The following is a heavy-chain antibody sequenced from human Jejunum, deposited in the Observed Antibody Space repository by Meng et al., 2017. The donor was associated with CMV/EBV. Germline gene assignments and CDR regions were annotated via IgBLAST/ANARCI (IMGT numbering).Heavy chain of an antibody. Sequence: SGKGSGYRFSTNWIGWVRQKPGQGLEWMGSIYPGDSETRYSPSFQGQVTISADKSINTAYLQWSSLKASDTAMYFCARRLRWATIDYWGQGTLVTVSS. CDR2: IYPGDSET. V-gene: IGHV5-51*01. J-gene: IGHJ4*02. CDR3: ARRLRWATIDY. D-gene: IGHD5/OR15-5a*01. CDR1: GYRFSTNW.